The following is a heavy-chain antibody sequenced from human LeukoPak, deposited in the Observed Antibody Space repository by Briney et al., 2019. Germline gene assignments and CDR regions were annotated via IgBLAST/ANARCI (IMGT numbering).Heavy chain of an antibody. Sequence: GGSLRLSCAASGFTFSSYAMSWVRQAPGKGLEWVSAISGSGGSTYYADSVKGRFTISRDNSKNTLYLQMNSLRAEDTAVYYCAKDRQNSIWFGDNVWYFDLWGRGTLVTVSS. CDR3: AKDRQNSIWFGDNVWYFDL. V-gene: IGHV3-23*01. J-gene: IGHJ2*01. CDR1: GFTFSSYA. D-gene: IGHD3-10*01. CDR2: ISGSGGST.